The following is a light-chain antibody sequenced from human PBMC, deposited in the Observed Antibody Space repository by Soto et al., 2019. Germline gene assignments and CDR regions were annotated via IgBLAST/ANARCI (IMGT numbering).Light chain of an antibody. CDR3: QQYGSSPPWT. Sequence: EIVLTQSPGTLSLSPGERATLSCRASQSIITNYLAWYRQKPGQAPRLLIYGASSRATGIPDRFSGSGSGTDFTLTISRLEPEDFAVYYCQQYGSSPPWTFGQGTKVDIK. V-gene: IGKV3-20*01. CDR1: QSIITNY. J-gene: IGKJ1*01. CDR2: GAS.